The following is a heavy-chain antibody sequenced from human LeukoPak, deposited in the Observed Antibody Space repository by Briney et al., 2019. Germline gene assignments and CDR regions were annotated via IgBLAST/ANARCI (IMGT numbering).Heavy chain of an antibody. V-gene: IGHV1-2*02. D-gene: IGHD6-19*01. J-gene: IGHJ4*02. CDR1: GYTFTCYY. CDR3: AREYKEPWLVPRYFDY. Sequence: GASVKVSCKASGYTFTCYYMHWVRQAPGQGLEWMGWINPNSGGTNYAQKFQGRVTMTRDTSISTAYMELSRLRSDDTAVYYCAREYKEPWLVPRYFDYWGQGTLVTVSS. CDR2: INPNSGGT.